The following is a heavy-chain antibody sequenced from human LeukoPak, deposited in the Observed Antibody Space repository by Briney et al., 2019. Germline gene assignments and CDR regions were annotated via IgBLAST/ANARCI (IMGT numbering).Heavy chain of an antibody. CDR2: ISGSGGST. J-gene: IGHJ3*02. V-gene: IGHV3-23*01. CDR3: AKPRLRWYPGVPDAFDI. D-gene: IGHD4-23*01. Sequence: GGSLRLSCAAYGFTFSSYAMSWVRQAPGRGLGWVSAISGSGGSTYYADSVKGRFTISRDNSKNTLYLQMNSLRAEDTAVYYSAKPRLRWYPGVPDAFDIWGQGTMVTVSS. CDR1: GFTFSSYA.